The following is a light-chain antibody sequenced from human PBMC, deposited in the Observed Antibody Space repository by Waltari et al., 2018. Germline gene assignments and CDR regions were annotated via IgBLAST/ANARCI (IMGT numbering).Light chain of an antibody. CDR2: GAS. J-gene: IGKJ1*01. CDR3: QKYGTLPAT. V-gene: IGKV3-20*01. Sequence: EIVLTQSPGTLSLSPGERATLSCRASQSVGRSLAWYQQKPGQAPRLLIYGASSRATGIPDRFSGSGSGTDFSLTISRLEPEDFAVYYCQKYGTLPATFGQGTKVEIK. CDR1: QSVGRS.